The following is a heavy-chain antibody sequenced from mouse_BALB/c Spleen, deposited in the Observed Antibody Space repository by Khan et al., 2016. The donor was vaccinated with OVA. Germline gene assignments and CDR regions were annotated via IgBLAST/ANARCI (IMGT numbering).Heavy chain of an antibody. CDR1: GYTFTDYS. CDR3: ASITTVVYYYAMEY. D-gene: IGHD1-1*01. V-gene: IGHV9-2-1*01. CDR2: INTETGEP. J-gene: IGHJ4*01. Sequence: QIQLVQSGPELKKPGETVKISCKASGYTFTDYSMHWVKQAPGKGLKWMGWINTETGEPTYADDFKGRFAFSLETSASTAYLQINNLKNEDTATYFCASITTVVYYYAMEYWGQGTSVTVSS.